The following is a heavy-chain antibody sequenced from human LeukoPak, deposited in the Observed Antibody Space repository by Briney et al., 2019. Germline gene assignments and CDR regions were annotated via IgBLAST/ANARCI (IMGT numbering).Heavy chain of an antibody. CDR2: INPNSGGT. Sequence: ASVKVSCKASGYTFNGYYIHWVRQAPGQGLEWMGWINPNSGGTNYAQKFQDRVTMTRDTSISTAYMGLSRLTSDDTATYYCARGKSNLVALNWLDPWGQGTLVTVSS. J-gene: IGHJ5*02. CDR3: ARGKSNLVALNWLDP. D-gene: IGHD5-24*01. V-gene: IGHV1-2*02. CDR1: GYTFNGYY.